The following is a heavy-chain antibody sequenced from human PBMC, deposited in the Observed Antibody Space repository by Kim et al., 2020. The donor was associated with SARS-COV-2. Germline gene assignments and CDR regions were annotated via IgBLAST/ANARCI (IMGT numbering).Heavy chain of an antibody. CDR2: ISSSSDYI. V-gene: IGHV3-21*01. CDR3: ARTHYDILTGYYHFDY. J-gene: IGHJ4*02. Sequence: GGSLRLSCAASGFSFSTYSMNWVRQAPGKGLEWVSSISSSSDYIYYADSVKGRFTTSRDNAKKSLYVQMNSLRAEDTAVYYCARTHYDILTGYYHFDYWGQGTLVTVSS. CDR1: GFSFSTYS. D-gene: IGHD3-9*01.